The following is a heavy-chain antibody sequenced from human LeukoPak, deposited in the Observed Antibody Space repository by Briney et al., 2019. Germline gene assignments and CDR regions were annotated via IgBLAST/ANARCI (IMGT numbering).Heavy chain of an antibody. V-gene: IGHV3-49*04. D-gene: IGHD3-22*01. CDR2: IRSKAYGGTT. Sequence: GGSLRLSCTASGFTFGDYAMSWVRHAPGKGLEGVGFIRSKAYGGTTEYAASVKGRFTISRDDSKSIAYLQMNSLKTEDTAVYYCTRGNYYDSSGYYGGAFDIWGQGTMVTVSS. J-gene: IGHJ3*02. CDR3: TRGNYYDSSGYYGGAFDI. CDR1: GFTFGDYA.